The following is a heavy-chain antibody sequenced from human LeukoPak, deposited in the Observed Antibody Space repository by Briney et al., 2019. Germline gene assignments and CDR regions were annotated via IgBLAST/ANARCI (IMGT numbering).Heavy chain of an antibody. D-gene: IGHD6-13*01. CDR2: ISSSSTYI. V-gene: IGHV3-21*04. CDR3: AKSRAADTTLLFDY. J-gene: IGHJ4*02. CDR1: GFTFSDYS. Sequence: GGSLRLSCAASGFTFSDYSMNWVRQAPGKGLEWVSSISSSSTYIYYADSVKGRFTISRDNAKNSLYLQMSSLRAEDTAVYYCAKSRAADTTLLFDYWGQGTLVTVST.